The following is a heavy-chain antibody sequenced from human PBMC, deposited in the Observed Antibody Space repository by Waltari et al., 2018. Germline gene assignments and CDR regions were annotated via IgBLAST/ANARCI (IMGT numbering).Heavy chain of an antibody. CDR2: ISGSGSTI. V-gene: IGHV3-48*03. D-gene: IGHD2-15*01. CDR1: GFSFSDYE. Sequence: EVQLVESGGGLVQPGGSLRLSCAASGFSFSDYEMNWVRQAPGKGVEWVSYISGSGSTIYYADSVKGRFTISRDNAKDSLYLEMSDLRVEDTALYYCVVGFCSGGSCYSRDYWGQGTLVTVSS. CDR3: VVGFCSGGSCYSRDY. J-gene: IGHJ4*02.